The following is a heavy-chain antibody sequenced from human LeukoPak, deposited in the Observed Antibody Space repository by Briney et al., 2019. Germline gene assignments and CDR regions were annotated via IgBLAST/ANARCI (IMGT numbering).Heavy chain of an antibody. J-gene: IGHJ3*02. D-gene: IGHD6-13*01. CDR1: GGSISSGSYY. Sequence: KASQTLSLTCTVSGGSISSGSYYWSWIRQPAGKGLEWIGRIYTGGSTNYNPSLKSRVTISVDTSKNQFSLKLSSVTAADTAVYYCARGDYSSPLDAFDIWGQGTMVTVSS. CDR3: ARGDYSSPLDAFDI. CDR2: IYTGGST. V-gene: IGHV4-61*02.